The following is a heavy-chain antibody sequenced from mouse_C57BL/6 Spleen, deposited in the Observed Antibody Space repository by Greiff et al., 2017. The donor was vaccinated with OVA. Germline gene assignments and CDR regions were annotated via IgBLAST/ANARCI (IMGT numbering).Heavy chain of an antibody. J-gene: IGHJ1*03. Sequence: VKLMESGPGLVQPSQSLSITCTVSGFSLTSYGVHWVRQSPGKGLEWLGVIWSGGSTDYNAAFISRLSISKDNSKSQVFFKMNSLQADDTAIYYCARNGLGRGDWYFDVWGTGTTVTVSS. V-gene: IGHV2-2*01. D-gene: IGHD4-1*01. CDR2: IWSGGST. CDR1: GFSLTSYG. CDR3: ARNGLGRGDWYFDV.